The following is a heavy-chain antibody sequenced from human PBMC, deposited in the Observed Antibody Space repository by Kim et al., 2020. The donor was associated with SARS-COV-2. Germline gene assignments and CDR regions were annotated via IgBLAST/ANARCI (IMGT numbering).Heavy chain of an antibody. CDR3: ARDRGRWPTNWFDP. J-gene: IGHJ5*02. D-gene: IGHD3-16*01. Sequence: AQKFQGRVTITADESTSTAYRELSSLRSEDTAVYYCARDRGRWPTNWFDPWGQGTLVTVSS. V-gene: IGHV1-69*01.